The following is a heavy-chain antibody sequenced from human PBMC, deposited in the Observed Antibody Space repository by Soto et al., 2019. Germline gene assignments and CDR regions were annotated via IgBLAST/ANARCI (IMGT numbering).Heavy chain of an antibody. CDR3: EKPPTFAGGKYFDC. Sequence: EVQLLESGGGLVQPGESLRLSCAASGFTFSSYAMSWVRQAPGKGLEWVSGITGSADSTYYADSVKGRFTISRDNSKNTLYLQMNSLRAEDTAVYYCEKPPTFAGGKYFDCWGQGTLVTVSS. CDR1: GFTFSSYA. J-gene: IGHJ4*02. D-gene: IGHD3-16*01. CDR2: ITGSADST. V-gene: IGHV3-23*01.